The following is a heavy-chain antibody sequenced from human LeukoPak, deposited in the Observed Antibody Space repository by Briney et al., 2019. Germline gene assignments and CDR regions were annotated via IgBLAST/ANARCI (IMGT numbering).Heavy chain of an antibody. J-gene: IGHJ6*02. Sequence: GASVKVSCKASGGTFSSYAISWVRQAPGQGLEWMGGIIPIFGTANYAQKFQGRVTITADEPTSTAYMELSSLRSEDTAVYYCARLGPSIAAAGMGGMDVWGQGTTVTVSS. CDR2: IIPIFGTA. V-gene: IGHV1-69*13. D-gene: IGHD6-13*01. CDR3: ARLGPSIAAAGMGGMDV. CDR1: GGTFSSYA.